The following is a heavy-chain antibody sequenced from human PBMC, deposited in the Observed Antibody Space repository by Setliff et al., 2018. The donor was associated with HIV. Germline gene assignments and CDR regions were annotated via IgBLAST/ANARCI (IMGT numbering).Heavy chain of an antibody. D-gene: IGHD3-9*01. J-gene: IGHJ6*03. CDR3: ARDRRRYDILTLHYMDV. V-gene: IGHV3-21*01. Sequence: GESLTISCAASGFTFSSYSMNWVRQAPGKGLEWVSSITSSSNYIYYADSVKGRFTISRDNAKNSLYLQMNSLRAEDTAMYYCARDRRRYDILTLHYMDVWGKGTTVTVSS. CDR2: ITSSSNYI. CDR1: GFTFSSYS.